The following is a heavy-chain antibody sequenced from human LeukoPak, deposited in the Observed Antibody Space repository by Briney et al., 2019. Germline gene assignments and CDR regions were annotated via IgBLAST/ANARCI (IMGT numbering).Heavy chain of an antibody. CDR3: ARYDSSGYWGYYYGMDV. CDR1: GFTFSDYY. Sequence: PGGSLRLSCAASGFTFSDYYMSWIRQAPGXXLEWVSYISSSSSYTNYADSVKGRFTISRDNAKNSLYLQMNSLRAEDTAVYYCARYDSSGYWGYYYGMDVWGQGTTVTVSS. D-gene: IGHD3-22*01. CDR2: ISSSSSYT. V-gene: IGHV3-11*03. J-gene: IGHJ6*02.